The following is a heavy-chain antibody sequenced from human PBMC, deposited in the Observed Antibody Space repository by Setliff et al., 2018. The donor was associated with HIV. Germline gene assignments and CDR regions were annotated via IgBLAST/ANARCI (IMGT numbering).Heavy chain of an antibody. D-gene: IGHD2-2*01. CDR1: GYTFSSYG. CDR3: ARESACSSTSCPKVLDY. J-gene: IGHJ4*02. Sequence: ASVKVSCKASGYTFSSYGISWVRQAPGQRLEWMGWVNADNGNTKYSEKFQGRVTITRDTAASTGYMELSGLRFEDTAVYYCARESACSSTSCPKVLDYWGQGTLVTVSS. CDR2: VNADNGNT. V-gene: IGHV1-3*01.